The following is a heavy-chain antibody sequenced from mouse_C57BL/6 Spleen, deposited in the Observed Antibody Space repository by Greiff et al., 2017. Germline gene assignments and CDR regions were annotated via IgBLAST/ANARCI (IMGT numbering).Heavy chain of an antibody. CDR2: IDPSDSET. V-gene: IGHV1-52*01. CDR3: ARRDDYEDHFDY. J-gene: IGHJ2*01. Sequence: VQLQQPGAELVRPGSSVKLSCKASGYTFTSYWMHWVKQRPIQGLEWIGNIDPSDSETHYNQKFKDKATLTVDKSSSTAYMQLSSLTSEDSAVYYCARRDDYEDHFDYWGQGTTLTVSS. D-gene: IGHD2-4*01. CDR1: GYTFTSYW.